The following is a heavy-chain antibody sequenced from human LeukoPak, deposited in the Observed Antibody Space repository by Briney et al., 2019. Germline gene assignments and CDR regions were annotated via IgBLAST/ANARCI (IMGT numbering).Heavy chain of an antibody. CDR1: GFTFSSYA. J-gene: IGHJ4*02. CDR3: AKVGGSGWRFDY. Sequence: GGSLRLSCAASGFTFSSYAMSWIRQAPGKGLEWVSAISGSGGSTYYADSVKGRFTISRDNSKNTLYLQMNSLRAEDTAVYYCAKVGGSGWRFDYWGQGTLVIVSS. V-gene: IGHV3-23*01. CDR2: ISGSGGST. D-gene: IGHD6-19*01.